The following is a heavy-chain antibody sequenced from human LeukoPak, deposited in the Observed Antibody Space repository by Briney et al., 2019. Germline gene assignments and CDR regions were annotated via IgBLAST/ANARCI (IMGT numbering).Heavy chain of an antibody. CDR2: IYWNDDQ. CDR1: GFLLSTSGVG. CDR3: AHRQGDYTNYNWFDP. D-gene: IGHD4-11*01. J-gene: IGHJ5*02. V-gene: IGHV2-5*01. Sequence: SGPTLVHPTQTLTLICTFSGFLLSTSGVGGGWIRQPPVKALEWLALIYWNDDQRYSPSLRTRLTITKDTSKNQVVLTMTNMDPVDTATYYCAHRQGDYTNYNWFDPWGQGTLVTVSP.